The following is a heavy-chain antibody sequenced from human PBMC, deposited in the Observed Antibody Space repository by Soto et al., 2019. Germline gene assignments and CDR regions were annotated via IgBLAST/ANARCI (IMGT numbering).Heavy chain of an antibody. V-gene: IGHV3-11*01. CDR3: ARDRPHDISWGSGDYFDY. CDR2: ISSSGSTI. D-gene: IGHD3-16*01. CDR1: GFTFSDYY. J-gene: IGHJ4*02. Sequence: QVQLVESGGGLVKPGGSLRLSCAASGFTFSDYYMSWIRQAPGKGLEWVSCISSSGSTIYYADSVKGRFTISRDNAKNSLYLQMNSLRAEDTAVYYCARDRPHDISWGSGDYFDYWGQGTLVTVSS.